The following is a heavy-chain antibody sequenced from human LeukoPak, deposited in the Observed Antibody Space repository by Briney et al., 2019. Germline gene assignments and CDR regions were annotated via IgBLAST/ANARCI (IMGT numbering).Heavy chain of an antibody. V-gene: IGHV4-39*01. CDR2: IYYSGST. CDR3: SRQLSVVTAIFAH. J-gene: IGHJ5*02. Sequence: SETLSLTCTVSGGSISSSSYYWGWIRQPPGKGLEWIGSIYYSGSTYYNPSLKSRVTISVDTSKNQFSLKLSSVTAADTAVYYCSRQLSVVTAIFAHWGQGTLVTVSS. CDR1: GGSISSSSYY. D-gene: IGHD2-21*02.